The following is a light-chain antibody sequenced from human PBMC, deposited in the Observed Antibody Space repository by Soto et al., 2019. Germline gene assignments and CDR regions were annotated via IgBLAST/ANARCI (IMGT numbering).Light chain of an antibody. V-gene: IGLV2-23*02. CDR1: TTDVGSYKL. CDR3: CSWAGSSTFYF. Sequence: QSALTQPASVSGSPGQSITISCTGTTTDVGSYKLVSWYQQHPGKAPKLMIYEVSRWPSGVSNRFSGSKSGNTASLTISGLQAEDEADYYCCSWAGSSTFYFFGSGTKVTVL. CDR2: EVS. J-gene: IGLJ1*01.